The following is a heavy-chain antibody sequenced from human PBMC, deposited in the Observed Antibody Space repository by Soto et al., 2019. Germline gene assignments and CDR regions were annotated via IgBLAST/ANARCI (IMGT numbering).Heavy chain of an antibody. CDR1: GGSFTRNNW. V-gene: IGHV4-4*02. CDR2: IYRTGST. Sequence: PSETLSLTCAVSGGSFTRNNWWTWVRQPPGQGLEWIGEIYRTGSTNYNPSLKSRVTISLDKSENQFSLKVTSLTAADTAVYYCASRDPGTSVDYWVQGTLVTVSS. D-gene: IGHD1-7*01. J-gene: IGHJ4*02. CDR3: ASRDPGTSVDY.